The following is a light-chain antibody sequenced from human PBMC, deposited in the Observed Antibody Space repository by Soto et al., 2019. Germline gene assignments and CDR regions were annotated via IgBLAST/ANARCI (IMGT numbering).Light chain of an antibody. CDR1: SSDVGAYIY. J-gene: IGLJ1*01. V-gene: IGLV2-14*01. CDR3: SSYTSSSTLYV. Sequence: QSALTQPRSVSGSPGQSVTISCTGTSSDVGAYIYVSWYQQHPGKAPKLMIYEVSNRPSGVSNRFSGSKSGNTASLTISGLQAEDEADYYCSSYTSSSTLYVFGTGTKVTVL. CDR2: EVS.